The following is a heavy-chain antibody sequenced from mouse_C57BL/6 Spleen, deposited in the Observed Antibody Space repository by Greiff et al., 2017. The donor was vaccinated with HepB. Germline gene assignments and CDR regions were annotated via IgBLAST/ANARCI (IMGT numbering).Heavy chain of an antibody. V-gene: IGHV1-18*01. Sequence: EVQLQQSGPELVKPGASVKIPCKASGYTFTDYNMDWVKQSHGKSLEWIGDINPNNGGTIYNQKFKGKATLTVDKSSSTAYMELRSLTSEDTAVYYCSREGDGCSSWYFDVWGTGTTVTVSS. J-gene: IGHJ1*03. D-gene: IGHD1-1*01. CDR2: INPNNGGT. CDR1: GYTFTDYN. CDR3: SREGDGCSSWYFDV.